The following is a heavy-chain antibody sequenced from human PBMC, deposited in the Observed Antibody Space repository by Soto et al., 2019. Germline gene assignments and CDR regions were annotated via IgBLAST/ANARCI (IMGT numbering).Heavy chain of an antibody. V-gene: IGHV4-34*01. D-gene: IGHD5-12*01. CDR2: INDSGST. CDR3: ASINWLRSVLPVDY. CDR1: GGSFSSYY. J-gene: IGHJ4*02. Sequence: QVQLQQWGAGLLKPSETLSLTCTIYGGSFSSYYWSWIRQPPGKGLEWIGEINDSGSTNYNPSLKSRVTISVHTSKNQFSLRLSSVTAADTAVYYCASINWLRSVLPVDYWGQGTLVTVSS.